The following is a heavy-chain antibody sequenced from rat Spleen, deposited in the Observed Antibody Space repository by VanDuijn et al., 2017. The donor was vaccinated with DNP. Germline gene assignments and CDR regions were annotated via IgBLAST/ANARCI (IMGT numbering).Heavy chain of an antibody. Sequence: EVQLVESGGGLVQPGRSLKLSCAASGFTFSSFAMAWVRQAPKKGLEWVATITSGGSNTYYPDSVKGRFTISRDNAKSTLYLQMDSLRSEDTATYYCAKYGYTHYYVMDAWGQGASVTVSS. CDR1: GFTFSSFA. V-gene: IGHV5-25*01. J-gene: IGHJ4*01. D-gene: IGHD1-4*01. CDR3: AKYGYTHYYVMDA. CDR2: ITSGGSNT.